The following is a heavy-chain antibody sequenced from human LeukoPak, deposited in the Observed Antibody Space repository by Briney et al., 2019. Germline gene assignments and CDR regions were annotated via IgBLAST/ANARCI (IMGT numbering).Heavy chain of an antibody. J-gene: IGHJ6*02. D-gene: IGHD6-13*01. Sequence: PSETLSLTCTVSGDSISSSSYYWGWIRQPPGKGLEWIGSIYYSGSTYYNPSLKSRVTISVDTSKNQFSLKLSSVTAADTAVYYCARHRSARAVAGTGTRLYYYGMDVWGQGTTVTVSS. V-gene: IGHV4-39*01. CDR2: IYYSGST. CDR1: GDSISSSSYY. CDR3: ARHRSARAVAGTGTRLYYYGMDV.